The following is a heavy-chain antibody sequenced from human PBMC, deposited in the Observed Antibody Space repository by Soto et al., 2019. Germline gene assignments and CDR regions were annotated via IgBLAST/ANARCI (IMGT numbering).Heavy chain of an antibody. Sequence: GGSLRLSCAASGFTFSNYAMSWVRQAPGKGLEWVSAISGSGGSTYYADSVKGRFTISRDNSKNTLYLQMNSLRAEDTAVYYCAKDAEFGRIAVAGPDYWGQGTLVTVSS. D-gene: IGHD6-19*01. J-gene: IGHJ4*02. CDR2: ISGSGGST. CDR3: AKDAEFGRIAVAGPDY. V-gene: IGHV3-23*01. CDR1: GFTFSNYA.